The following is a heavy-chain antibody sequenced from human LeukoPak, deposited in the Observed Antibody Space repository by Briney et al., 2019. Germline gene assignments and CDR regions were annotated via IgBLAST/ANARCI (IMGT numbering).Heavy chain of an antibody. CDR1: GFTVRSTY. D-gene: IGHD3-22*01. CDR3: ARQDYYDRRFDP. V-gene: IGHV3-66*04. Sequence: GGSLRLSCAASGFTVRSTYMSWVRQAPGKGLEWVSLLFGTDTTFYADSVKGRFAISRDDAQNTLYLQMNSLRAEGTAMYYCARQDYYDRRFDPWGQGTLVTVSS. J-gene: IGHJ5*02. CDR2: LFGTDTT.